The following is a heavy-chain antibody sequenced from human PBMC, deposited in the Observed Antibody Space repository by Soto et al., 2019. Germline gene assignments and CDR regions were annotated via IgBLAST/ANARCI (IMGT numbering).Heavy chain of an antibody. V-gene: IGHV3-23*01. Sequence: GKGLEWVSGIDDSGGNTYYADSMKGRFSISRDNSKNTLYLQMNGLRVEDTAVYYCAKDVYLSASMPCSASRRHGTLVTVSS. CDR2: IDDSGGNT. J-gene: IGHJ5*01. CDR3: AKDVYLSASMPCSAS. D-gene: IGHD2-2*01.